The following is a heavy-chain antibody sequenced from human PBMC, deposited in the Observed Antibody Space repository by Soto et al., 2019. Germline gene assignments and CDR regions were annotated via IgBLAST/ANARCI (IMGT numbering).Heavy chain of an antibody. Sequence: QVLLWQSGAEVKSLGSWGRSSCKASGGTLRGYVTSWRGQAPGRGLEWMGGIIPPFGTTNYAQKFRGRVTVTADESTSTVYMELRSLRFEDTAVYYCARAHGSSWYNWFDPWGQGTLVTVSS. CDR2: IIPPFGTT. V-gene: IGHV1-69*01. J-gene: IGHJ5*02. CDR1: GGTLRGYV. D-gene: IGHD6-13*01. CDR3: ARAHGSSWYNWFDP.